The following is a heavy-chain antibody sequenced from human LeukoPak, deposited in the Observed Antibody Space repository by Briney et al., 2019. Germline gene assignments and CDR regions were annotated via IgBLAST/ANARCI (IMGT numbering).Heavy chain of an antibody. Sequence: ASVKVSCKASGYSFTDYYMHWVRQAPGQGLEWVGSINPETGGTNYARKFQGRVTMTTDTTISTAYMQLSRLRSDDTAVYYCASGLNSRSSSCWGQGTRVTVSS. D-gene: IGHD6-13*01. CDR3: ASGLNSRSSSC. CDR1: GYSFTDYY. CDR2: INPETGGT. V-gene: IGHV1-2*02. J-gene: IGHJ4*02.